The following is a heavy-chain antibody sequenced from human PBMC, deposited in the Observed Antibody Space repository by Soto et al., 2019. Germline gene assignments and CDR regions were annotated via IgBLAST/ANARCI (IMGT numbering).Heavy chain of an antibody. J-gene: IGHJ3*02. V-gene: IGHV4-30-4*01. Sequence: QVQLQESGPGLVEPSQTLSLTCTVSGGSISSGDYYWSWIRQPPGKGLEWIGYIFYSASTYYNPSLKSRVTISLDTSKNQFSLNLSSVTAADTAVYYCARDRSYDFLTGYQRAFDIWGQGTRVTVSS. CDR3: ARDRSYDFLTGYQRAFDI. CDR1: GGSISSGDYY. CDR2: IFYSAST. D-gene: IGHD3-9*01.